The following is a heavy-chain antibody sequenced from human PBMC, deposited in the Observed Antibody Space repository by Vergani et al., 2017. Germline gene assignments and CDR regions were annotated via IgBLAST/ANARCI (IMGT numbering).Heavy chain of an antibody. J-gene: IGHJ4*02. Sequence: QVQLQQWGAGLLKPSETLSLTCAVYGGSFSGYYWSWIRQPPGKGLDWIGEINHSGSTNYNPSLKSRVTISVDTSKNQFSLKLSSVTAADTAVYYCARGLYYDFWSGYYFGADYFDYWGQGTLVTVSS. CDR3: ARGLYYDFWSGYYFGADYFDY. D-gene: IGHD3-3*01. V-gene: IGHV4-34*01. CDR1: GGSFSGYY. CDR2: INHSGST.